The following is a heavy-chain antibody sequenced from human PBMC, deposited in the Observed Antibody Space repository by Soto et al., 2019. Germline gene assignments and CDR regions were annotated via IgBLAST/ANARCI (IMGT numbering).Heavy chain of an antibody. V-gene: IGHV4-34*01. CDR3: ARARMVRGVTIQH. J-gene: IGHJ1*01. Sequence: QVQLQQWGAGLLKPSETLSLTCAVYGGSFSGYYWSWIRQPPGKGLEWIGEINHSGSTNYNPSLKSRVTISVDTSKNQFSLKLSSVTAAHTAVYYCARARMVRGVTIQHWGQGTLVTVSS. CDR2: INHSGST. CDR1: GGSFSGYY. D-gene: IGHD3-10*01.